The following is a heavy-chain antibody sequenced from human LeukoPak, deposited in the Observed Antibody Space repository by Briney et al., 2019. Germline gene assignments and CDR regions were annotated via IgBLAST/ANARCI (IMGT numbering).Heavy chain of an antibody. CDR3: AKGQAGGSDY. D-gene: IGHD6-19*01. J-gene: IGHJ4*02. CDR2: ISYDGSNK. Sequence: GRSLRLSCAASGFTFSSYGMHWVRQAPGKGLEWVAVISYDGSNKYYADSVKGRFTISRDNSKNTLYLQMNSLRAEDTAVYYCAKGQAGGSDYWGQGTLVTVSS. CDR1: GFTFSSYG. V-gene: IGHV3-30*18.